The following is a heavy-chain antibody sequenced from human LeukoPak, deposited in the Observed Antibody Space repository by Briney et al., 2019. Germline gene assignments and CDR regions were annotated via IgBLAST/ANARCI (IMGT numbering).Heavy chain of an antibody. CDR1: GFTFSSYS. D-gene: IGHD3-16*02. V-gene: IGHV3-48*04. CDR3: ARYRGITFGGVIVDDAFDI. Sequence: GGSLRLSCAASGFTFSSYSMNWVRQAPGKGLEWVSYISSSGSTIYYADSVKGRFTISRDNAKNSLYLQMNSLRAEDTAVYYCARYRGITFGGVIVDDAFDIWGQGTMVTVSS. J-gene: IGHJ3*02. CDR2: ISSSGSTI.